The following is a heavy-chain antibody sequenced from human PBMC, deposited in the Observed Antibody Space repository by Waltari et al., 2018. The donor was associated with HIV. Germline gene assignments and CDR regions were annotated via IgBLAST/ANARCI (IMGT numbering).Heavy chain of an antibody. Sequence: EVLLVESGGGLGRPGGSVRISCAASGFTFGSCSLNWVRQAPGKGLEWVSSISSTSTVIFYADSVKGRFTISRDNAKNSLFLQMNSLRAEDMAVYHCVRGGMGATVEDLFDYWGQGTLVTVSS. V-gene: IGHV3-21*01. CDR2: ISSTSTVI. CDR1: GFTFGSCS. J-gene: IGHJ4*02. CDR3: VRGGMGATVEDLFDY. D-gene: IGHD1-26*01.